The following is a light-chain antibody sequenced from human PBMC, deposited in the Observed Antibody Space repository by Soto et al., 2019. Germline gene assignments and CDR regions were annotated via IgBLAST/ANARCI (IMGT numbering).Light chain of an antibody. CDR1: SSDVGAYNY. Sequence: QSVLTQPASVSGSPGQSIAISCIGTSSDVGAYNYVSWYQQHPGKAPKLVIYDVNNRPSGVSNHFSGSKSGNTASLTISGLQAEDEADYYCGSYTTSGSVVFGGGTKLTVL. V-gene: IGLV2-14*03. CDR3: GSYTTSGSVV. CDR2: DVN. J-gene: IGLJ2*01.